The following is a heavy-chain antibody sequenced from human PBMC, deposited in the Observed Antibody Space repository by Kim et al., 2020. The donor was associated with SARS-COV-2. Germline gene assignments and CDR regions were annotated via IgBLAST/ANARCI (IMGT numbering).Heavy chain of an antibody. J-gene: IGHJ4*02. Sequence: GGSLRLSCAASGFTFSSYAMSWVRQAPGKGLEWVSAISGSGGSTYYADSVKGRFTISRDNSKNTLYLQMNSLRAEDTAVYYCANWRGSSSWNDYWGQGTLVTVSS. V-gene: IGHV3-23*01. CDR3: ANWRGSSSWNDY. CDR2: ISGSGGST. D-gene: IGHD6-13*01. CDR1: GFTFSSYA.